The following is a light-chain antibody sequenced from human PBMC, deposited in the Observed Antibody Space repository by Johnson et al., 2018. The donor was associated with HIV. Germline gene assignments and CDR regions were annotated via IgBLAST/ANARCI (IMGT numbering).Light chain of an antibody. J-gene: IGLJ1*01. CDR3: GTWDSSLSAGL. Sequence: QSVLTQPPSVSAAPGQKVTISCSGTSSNIGNHYVSWYQLLPGTAPKLLIYDNNQRPSGIPDRFSVSKSGTSATLGITGLQTGDEADYYCGTWDSSLSAGLFGTGTKVTVL. V-gene: IGLV1-51*01. CDR2: DNN. CDR1: SSNIGNHY.